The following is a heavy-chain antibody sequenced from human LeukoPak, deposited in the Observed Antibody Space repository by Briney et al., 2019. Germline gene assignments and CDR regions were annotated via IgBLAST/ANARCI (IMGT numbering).Heavy chain of an antibody. CDR2: ITAGNGNT. Sequence: ASVKVSCKASGYTFTNYALHWVRQAPGQRPEWMGWITAGNGNTKYSQNFQGRVTITRDTSASTAYMELSSLRSEDTAVYYCASLLGVRGVIRYYFDYWGQGTLVTVSS. V-gene: IGHV1-3*01. D-gene: IGHD3-10*01. CDR1: GYTFTNYA. CDR3: ASLLGVRGVIRYYFDY. J-gene: IGHJ4*02.